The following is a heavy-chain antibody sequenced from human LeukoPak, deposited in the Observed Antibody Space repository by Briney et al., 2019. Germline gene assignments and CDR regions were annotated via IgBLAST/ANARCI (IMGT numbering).Heavy chain of an antibody. V-gene: IGHV6-1*01. J-gene: IGHJ3*02. CDR2: TYYRSKWYN. Sequence: SQTLSLTCAISGDSVSSNSAAWNWIRQSPSRGLEWLGMTYYRSKWYNDYAVSVKSRITINPDTSKNQFSLQLNSVTPEDTAVYYCARDLLSSGWYVGAFDIWGQGTMVTVSS. CDR3: ARDLLSSGWYVGAFDI. CDR1: GDSVSSNSAA. D-gene: IGHD6-19*01.